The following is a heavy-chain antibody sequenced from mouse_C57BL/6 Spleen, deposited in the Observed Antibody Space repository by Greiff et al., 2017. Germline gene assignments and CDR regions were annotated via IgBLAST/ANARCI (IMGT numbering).Heavy chain of an antibody. J-gene: IGHJ3*01. D-gene: IGHD2-3*01. CDR3: ARRGDGYYEGTWFAY. Sequence: VQLKQSGPELVKPGASVKISCKASGYSFTGYYMNWVKQSPEKSLEWIGEINPSTGGTTYNQKFKAKATLTVDKSSSTAYMQLKSLTSEDSAVYYCARRGDGYYEGTWFAYWGQGTLVTVSA. CDR1: GYSFTGYY. V-gene: IGHV1-42*01. CDR2: INPSTGGT.